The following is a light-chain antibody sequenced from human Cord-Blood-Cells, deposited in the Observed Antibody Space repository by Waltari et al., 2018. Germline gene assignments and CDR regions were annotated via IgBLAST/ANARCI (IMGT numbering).Light chain of an antibody. Sequence: DIVLTQSPGALSSSPGERATLSCKASQSVSSSYLAWYQQNPDQAPRRLISGACSNATGRPDRFSGSGSGTDLTLTISRVEPEDFAVYYCQQYGGSPYTFGQGTKLEIK. CDR3: QQYGGSPYT. V-gene: IGKV3-20*01. CDR1: QSVSSSY. J-gene: IGKJ2*01. CDR2: GAC.